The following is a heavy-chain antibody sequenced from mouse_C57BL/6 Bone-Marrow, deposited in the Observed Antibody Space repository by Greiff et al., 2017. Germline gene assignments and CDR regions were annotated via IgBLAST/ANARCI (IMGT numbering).Heavy chain of an antibody. J-gene: IGHJ2*01. Sequence: VQLQQSGAELVKPGASVKLSCTASGFNIKDYYMHWVKQRTEQGLEWIGRIDPEDGETKYAPKFQGKATITADKSSNTADLQLSSLTSEDTAVYYCASTKRQYYFDYWGQGTTLTVSS. CDR2: IDPEDGET. V-gene: IGHV14-2*01. CDR1: GFNIKDYY. CDR3: ASTKRQYYFDY. D-gene: IGHD6-1*01.